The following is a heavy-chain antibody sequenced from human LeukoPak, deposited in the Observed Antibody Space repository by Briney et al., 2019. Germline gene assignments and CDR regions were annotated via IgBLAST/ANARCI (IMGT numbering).Heavy chain of an antibody. V-gene: IGHV3-48*03. J-gene: IGHJ4*02. CDR2: ISASGTIT. CDR1: GFTFSSYE. Sequence: GGSLRLSCAASGFTFSSYEMNWVRQAPGKGLEWISYISASGTITHYADSVEGRFTISRDNAKNSLYLQMNNLRAEDTAVYYCASERFGHEFYFDYWGQGTLVTVSS. D-gene: IGHD3-16*01. CDR3: ASERFGHEFYFDY.